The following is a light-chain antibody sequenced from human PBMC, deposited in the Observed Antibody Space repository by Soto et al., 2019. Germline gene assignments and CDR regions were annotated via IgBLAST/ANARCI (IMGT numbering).Light chain of an antibody. CDR3: QHYNSYSEA. Sequence: DIQMTQSPSTLSGSVGDRVTITFRASQTISSWLAWYQQKPGKAPKLLIYKASTLKSGVPSRFSGIGSGTEFTLTISSLQPDDFATYYCQHYNSYSEAFGQGTKVDIK. CDR2: KAS. CDR1: QTISSW. J-gene: IGKJ1*01. V-gene: IGKV1-5*03.